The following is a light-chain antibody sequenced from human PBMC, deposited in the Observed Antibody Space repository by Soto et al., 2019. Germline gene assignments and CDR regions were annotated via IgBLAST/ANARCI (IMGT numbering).Light chain of an antibody. CDR1: QSISSW. Sequence: DIQMTQSPSTLSASVGDKVTITWRASQSISSWLAWYQQKPGKAPKLLIYKASTLESGVPSNFSGSGSGTEFTLSISSLQPEDFATYYCQHYNSYSEAFGQGTKVDIK. CDR2: KAS. V-gene: IGKV1-5*03. CDR3: QHYNSYSEA. J-gene: IGKJ1*01.